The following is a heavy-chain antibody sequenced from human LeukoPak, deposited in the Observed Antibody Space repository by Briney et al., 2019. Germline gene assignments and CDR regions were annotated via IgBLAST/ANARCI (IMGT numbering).Heavy chain of an antibody. J-gene: IGHJ1*01. Sequence: GGSLRLSCAASGFTFDDYAMSWVRQAPGKGLEWVGRIRSKTDGGTTDYAVSVQGRFTISRDDSKNTLYLQMSSLKTEDTAVYYCAKHIYGVVSIQQWGQGTLVTVSS. CDR3: AKHIYGVVSIQQ. CDR2: IRSKTDGGTT. D-gene: IGHD3-3*01. CDR1: GFTFDDYA. V-gene: IGHV3-15*01.